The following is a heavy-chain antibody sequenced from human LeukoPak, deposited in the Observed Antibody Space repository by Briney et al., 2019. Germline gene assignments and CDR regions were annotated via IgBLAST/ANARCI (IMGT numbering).Heavy chain of an antibody. CDR1: GGSISSYY. CDR3: ARVNWNYVQYYYYYMDV. V-gene: IGHV4-59*01. D-gene: IGHD1-7*01. Sequence: SETLSLTCTVSGGSISSYYWSWIRQPPGKGLEWIGYIYYSGSTNYNPSLKSRVTISVDTSKNQFSLKLSSVTAADTAVYYCARVNWNYVQYYYYYMDVWGKGTTVTVSS. CDR2: IYYSGST. J-gene: IGHJ6*03.